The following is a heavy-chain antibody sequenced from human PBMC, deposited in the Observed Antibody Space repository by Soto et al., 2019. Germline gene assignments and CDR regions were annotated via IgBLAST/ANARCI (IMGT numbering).Heavy chain of an antibody. CDR3: ATHPMATSTYYSGMDA. V-gene: IGHV1-69*12. D-gene: IGHD5-12*01. J-gene: IGHJ6*02. Sequence: QVQLVQSGAEVKKPGSSVRVSCKASGGTFSSYAISWVRQAPGQGLEWMGGIIPIFDTADYAQKFQGRVTIPAYEXTXPAYLELTSLTSEATAVYYCATHPMATSTYYSGMDAWGQGTPVTVSS. CDR2: IIPIFDTA. CDR1: GGTFSSYA.